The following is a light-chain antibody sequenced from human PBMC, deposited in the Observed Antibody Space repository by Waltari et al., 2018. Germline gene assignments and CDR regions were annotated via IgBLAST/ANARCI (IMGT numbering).Light chain of an antibody. CDR2: WAS. CDR3: QQYYGIPT. V-gene: IGKV4-1*01. Sequence: DIVMTQSPDSLAVSLGERASINCKSSQSVLYSSSSQNYLAWDQQRPGQPPKLLITWASTREAGVPDPFSGSGSETDFTLTISSLQAEDVAVYFCQQYYGIPTFGQGTKVEIK. CDR1: QSVLYSSSSQNY. J-gene: IGKJ1*01.